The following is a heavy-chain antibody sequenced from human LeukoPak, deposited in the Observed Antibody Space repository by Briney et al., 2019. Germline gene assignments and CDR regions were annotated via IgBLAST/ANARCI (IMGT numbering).Heavy chain of an antibody. D-gene: IGHD3-9*01. CDR3: ARDGTGGTVLRYFDWSTGDY. V-gene: IGHV1-46*01. Sequence: ASVKVSCKASGYTFTSYYIHWVRQAPGQGLEWMGIINPSGGSTSYAQKFQGRVTMTRDTSTSTVYMELSSLRSEDTAVYYCARDGTGGTVLRYFDWSTGDYWGQGTLVTVSS. J-gene: IGHJ4*02. CDR1: GYTFTSYY. CDR2: INPSGGST.